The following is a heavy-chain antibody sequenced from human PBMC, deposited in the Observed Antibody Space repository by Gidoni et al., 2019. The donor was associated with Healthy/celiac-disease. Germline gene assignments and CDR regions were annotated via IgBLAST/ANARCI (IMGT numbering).Heavy chain of an antibody. CDR2: SSGSGGST. D-gene: IGHD3-10*01. CDR1: GFTFSSYA. J-gene: IGHJ4*02. V-gene: IGHV3-23*01. Sequence: EVQLLESGGGLVQPGGYLRLSCAASGFTFSSYAMSWVCQAPGKGLEWVSASSGSGGSTYYADSVKGRFTISRENSKNTLYLQMNSLRAEDTAVYYCAKDTSGIYGSGRSDGFFDYWGQGTLVTVSS. CDR3: AKDTSGIYGSGRSDGFFDY.